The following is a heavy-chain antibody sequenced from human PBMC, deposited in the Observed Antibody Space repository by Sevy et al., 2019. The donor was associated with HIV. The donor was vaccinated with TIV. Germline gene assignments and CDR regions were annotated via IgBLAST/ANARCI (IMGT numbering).Heavy chain of an antibody. V-gene: IGHV4-59*01. CDR1: GGSISSYY. J-gene: IGHJ3*02. CDR3: ARSRGYCSGGSCYSGLYGYVYAFDI. D-gene: IGHD2-15*01. CDR2: IYYSGST. Sequence: SETLPLTCTVSGGSISSYYWSWIPQPPGKGLEWIGYIYYSGSTNYNPSLKSRVTISVDTSKNQFSLKLSSVTAADTAVYYCARSRGYCSGGSCYSGLYGYVYAFDIWGQGTMVTVSS.